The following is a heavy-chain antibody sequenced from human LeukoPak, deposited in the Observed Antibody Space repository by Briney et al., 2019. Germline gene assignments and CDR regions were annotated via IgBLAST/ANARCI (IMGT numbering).Heavy chain of an antibody. CDR2: VYHSGST. CDR3: ARVSGSGLYFKSFDP. D-gene: IGHD3-10*01. J-gene: IGHJ5*01. Sequence: SETLSLTCSVSGDDISSSNWWTWVRQPPQKGLEWIGEVYHSGSTNYNPPLKNRIYMSVDKSQNRFSLRLTSVTAADTAVYFCARVSGSGLYFKSFDPWGQGTLVIVSS. V-gene: IGHV4-4*02. CDR1: GDDISSSNW.